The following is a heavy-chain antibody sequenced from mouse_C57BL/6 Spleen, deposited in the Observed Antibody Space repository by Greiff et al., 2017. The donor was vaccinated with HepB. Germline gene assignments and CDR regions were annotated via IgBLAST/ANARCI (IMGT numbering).Heavy chain of an antibody. CDR2: ISSGSSTI. CDR1: GFTFSDYG. V-gene: IGHV5-17*01. CDR3: ASGYYYGSYWYFDV. J-gene: IGHJ1*03. Sequence: DVQLVESGGGLVKPGGSLKLSCAASGFTFSDYGMHWVRQAPEKGLEWVAYISSGSSTIYYADTVKGRFTISRDNAKNTLFLQMTSLRSEDTAMYYCASGYYYGSYWYFDVWGTGTTVTVAS. D-gene: IGHD1-1*01.